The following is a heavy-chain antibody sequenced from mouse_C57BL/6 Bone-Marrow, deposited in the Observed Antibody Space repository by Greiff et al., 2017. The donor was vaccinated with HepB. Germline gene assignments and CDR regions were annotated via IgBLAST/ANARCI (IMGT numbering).Heavy chain of an antibody. D-gene: IGHD2-1*01. CDR3: TRRDLLWDY. J-gene: IGHJ2*01. V-gene: IGHV1-15*01. Sequence: VKLQESGAELVRPGASVTLSCKASGYTFTDYEMHWVKQTPVHGLEWIGAIDPETGGTAYNQKFKGKAILTADKSSSTAYMERRSLTSEDSAVYYCTRRDLLWDYWGQGTTLTASS. CDR2: IDPETGGT. CDR1: GYTFTDYE.